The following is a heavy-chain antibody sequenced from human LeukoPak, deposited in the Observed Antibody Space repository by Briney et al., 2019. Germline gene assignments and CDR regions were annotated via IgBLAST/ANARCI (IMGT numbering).Heavy chain of an antibody. D-gene: IGHD3-22*01. V-gene: IGHV1-2*02. CDR1: GYTFTGPY. CDR3: ARDYYESGRGAFDI. J-gene: IGHJ3*02. Sequence: ASVKVSCKASGYTFTGPYIHWVRQAPGQGLEWMGWINPDSGGTNYAQKFQGRVTMTRDTSSSTAYMQLSSLRSDDTAVYYCARDYYESGRGAFDIWGQGTMVAVSS. CDR2: INPDSGGT.